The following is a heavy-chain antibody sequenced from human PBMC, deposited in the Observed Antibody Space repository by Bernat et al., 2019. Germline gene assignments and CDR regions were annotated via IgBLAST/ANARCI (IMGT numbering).Heavy chain of an antibody. J-gene: IGHJ3*02. V-gene: IGHV4-39*01. D-gene: IGHD1-26*01. CDR2: IYYSGST. Sequence: QLQLQESGPGLVKPSETLSLTCTVSGGSINYGTYYWGWIRQPPGKGLEWIGSIYYSGSTYYDPSLKSRATISVDTSKNQFSLKLTSVTAADAAVFYCARGSGRYSNDAFDIWGQGTMVTVSS. CDR1: GGSINYGTYY. CDR3: ARGSGRYSNDAFDI.